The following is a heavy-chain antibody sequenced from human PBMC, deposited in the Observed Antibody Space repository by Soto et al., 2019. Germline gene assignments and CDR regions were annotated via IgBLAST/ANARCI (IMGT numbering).Heavy chain of an antibody. CDR1: GFTFSSYA. CDR2: ISGSGGST. D-gene: IGHD3-22*01. V-gene: IGHV3-23*01. CDR3: AKPITMIVVVDLPYDY. Sequence: EVQLLESGGGLVQPGGSLRLSCAASGFTFSSYAMSWVRQAPGKGLEWVSAISGSGGSTYYADSVKGRFTISRDNSKNTLYLQMNSLRAEDTAVYYCAKPITMIVVVDLPYDYWGQGTLVTVSS. J-gene: IGHJ4*02.